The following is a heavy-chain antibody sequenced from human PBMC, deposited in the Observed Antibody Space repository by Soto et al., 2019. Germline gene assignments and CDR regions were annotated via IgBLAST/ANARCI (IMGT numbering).Heavy chain of an antibody. CDR2: INPNNGDT. CDR1: GYTFTGYY. J-gene: IGHJ4*02. Sequence: QVQLVQSGAEVKKPGASVKVSCKASGYTFTGYYMHWVRQAPGQGLEWMGWINPNNGDTNYAQKFQGRVTMTRDTSLSTAYMDLSRLRSDDTAVYFCARETQNSFDYWGQGTLVTVSS. CDR3: ARETQNSFDY. V-gene: IGHV1-2*02.